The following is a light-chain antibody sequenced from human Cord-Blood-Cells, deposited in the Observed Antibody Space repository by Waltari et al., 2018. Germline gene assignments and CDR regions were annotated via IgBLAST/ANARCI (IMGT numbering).Light chain of an antibody. CDR3: QVWDSSSDHVV. Sequence: SYVLPQPPSVSVAPGKTARITCGGNNIGRKSVHWYQQKPGPAPVLVIYYDSDRPSGIPERFSGSNSGNTATLTISRVEAGDEADYYCQVWDSSSDHVVFGGGTKLTVL. V-gene: IGLV3-21*04. J-gene: IGLJ2*01. CDR1: NIGRKS. CDR2: YDS.